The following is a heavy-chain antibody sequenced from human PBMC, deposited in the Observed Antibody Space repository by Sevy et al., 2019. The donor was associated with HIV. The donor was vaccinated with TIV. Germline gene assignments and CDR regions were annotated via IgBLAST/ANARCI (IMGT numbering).Heavy chain of an antibody. CDR2: ISYDGSNK. V-gene: IGHV3-30-3*01. Sequence: GGSLRLSCAASGFTFSSYAMHWVRQAPGKGLEWVAVISYDGSNKYYADSVKGRFTISRDKSKNTLYLQMNSLRAEDTAVYYCARAIVGATSSFDYWGQGTLVTVSS. CDR3: ARAIVGATSSFDY. CDR1: GFTFSSYA. D-gene: IGHD1-26*01. J-gene: IGHJ4*02.